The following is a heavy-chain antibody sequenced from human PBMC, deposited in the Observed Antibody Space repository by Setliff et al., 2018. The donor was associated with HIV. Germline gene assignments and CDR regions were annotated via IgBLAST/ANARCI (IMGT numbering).Heavy chain of an antibody. V-gene: IGHV4-39*07. Sequence: SETLSLTCTVSGGSISSSSYYWGWIRQPPGKGLEWIWSIYYSGSTYYNPSFKSRVTMSVDTSKNQFSLNLNSVTAADTAVYYCARTLSTMVKTDGYYDYYYMDVWGKGTTVTVSS. J-gene: IGHJ6*03. CDR2: IYYSGST. CDR1: GGSISSSSYY. CDR3: ARTLSTMVKTDGYYDYYYMDV. D-gene: IGHD3-10*01.